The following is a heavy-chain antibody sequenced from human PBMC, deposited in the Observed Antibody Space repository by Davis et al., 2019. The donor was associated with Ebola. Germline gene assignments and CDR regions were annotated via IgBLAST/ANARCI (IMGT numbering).Heavy chain of an antibody. CDR1: GYTFTSYG. CDR3: ARGSGSYLH. V-gene: IGHV1-3*01. D-gene: IGHD3-10*01. J-gene: IGHJ4*02. CDR2: INAGNGNT. Sequence: AASVKVSCKASGYTFTSYGLSWVRHAPGQRLEWMGWINAGNGNTKYSQKFQGRVTITRDTSASTVYMELSSLRSEDTAVYYCARGSGSYLHWGQVTLVTVFS.